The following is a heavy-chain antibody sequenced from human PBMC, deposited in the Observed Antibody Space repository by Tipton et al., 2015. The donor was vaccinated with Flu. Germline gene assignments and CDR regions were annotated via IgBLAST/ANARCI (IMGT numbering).Heavy chain of an antibody. D-gene: IGHD2-15*01. CDR3: ARRSYCSGGSCYAYYYYMDV. V-gene: IGHV5-51*01. Sequence: QLVQSGAEVKKPGESLKISCKGSGYSFTSYWIGWVRQMPGKGLEWMGIIYPGDSDTRYSPSFQGQVTISADKSISTAYLQWSSLKASDTAMYYCARRSYCSGGSCYAYYYYMDVWGKGTTVTVSS. J-gene: IGHJ6*03. CDR1: GYSFTSYW. CDR2: IYPGDSDT.